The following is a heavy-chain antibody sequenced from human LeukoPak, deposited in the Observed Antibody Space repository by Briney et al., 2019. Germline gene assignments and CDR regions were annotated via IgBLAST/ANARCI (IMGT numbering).Heavy chain of an antibody. J-gene: IGHJ3*02. Sequence: ASVKVSCKASGYTFTGYYMHWVRQAPGQGLEWMGRINPNSGGTNYAQKFQGRVTMTRDTSISTAYMELSRLRSDDTAVYYCARGAYSYGWIDAFDIWGQGIMVTVSS. D-gene: IGHD5-18*01. CDR2: INPNSGGT. CDR1: GYTFTGYY. V-gene: IGHV1-2*06. CDR3: ARGAYSYGWIDAFDI.